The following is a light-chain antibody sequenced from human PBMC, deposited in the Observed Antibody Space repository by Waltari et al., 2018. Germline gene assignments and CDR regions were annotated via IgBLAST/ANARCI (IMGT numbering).Light chain of an antibody. Sequence: QSVLTQPPSASGTPGQRVTISCSGSSSNIGSNTVTWYQQLPGTAPKLLIYSNNQRPSGFPDLFSCSKSGTSASLAISGLQSEDEADYYCAAWDDSLNGLYVFGTGTKVTVL. CDR2: SNN. CDR1: SSNIGSNT. J-gene: IGLJ1*01. CDR3: AAWDDSLNGLYV. V-gene: IGLV1-44*01.